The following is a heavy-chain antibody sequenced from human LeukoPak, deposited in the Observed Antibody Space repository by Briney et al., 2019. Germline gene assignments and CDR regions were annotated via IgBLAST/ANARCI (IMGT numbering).Heavy chain of an antibody. D-gene: IGHD3-9*01. CDR3: ARVLLRYFDWLSDAFDI. CDR1: GFSFSTYW. J-gene: IGHJ3*02. V-gene: IGHV3-7*01. CDR2: INQHGSET. Sequence: GGSLRLSCEVSGFSFSTYWMTWVRQAPGKGLEWVANINQHGSETYYVDSVKGRFIISRDNAKNSLYLQMNSLRAEDTAVYYCARVLLRYFDWLSDAFDIWGQGTMVTVSS.